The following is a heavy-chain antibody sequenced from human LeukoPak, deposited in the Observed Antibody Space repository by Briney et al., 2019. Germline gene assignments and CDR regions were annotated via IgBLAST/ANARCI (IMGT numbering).Heavy chain of an antibody. J-gene: IGHJ5*02. CDR2: INPNSGGT. CDR1: GYTFTGYY. CDR3: ARDEPDCSSTSCYFYNWFDP. Sequence: ASVKVSCKASGYTFTGYYMHWVRQAHGQGLEWMGWINPNSGGTNYAQKFQGRVTMTRDTSISTAYMELSRLRSDDTAVYYCARDEPDCSSTSCYFYNWFDPWGQGTLVTVSS. V-gene: IGHV1-2*02. D-gene: IGHD2-2*01.